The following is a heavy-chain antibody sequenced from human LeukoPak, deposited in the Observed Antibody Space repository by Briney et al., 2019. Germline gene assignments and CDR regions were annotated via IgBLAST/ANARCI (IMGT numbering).Heavy chain of an antibody. CDR1: GGSISSYY. CDR3: ARDGHGGILTGDLYFDY. D-gene: IGHD7-27*01. Sequence: SETLSLTCTVSGGSISSYYWSWLRQPPGKGLEWIGYIYYSGSTNYNPSLKSRVTIPVDTSKNQFSLKLSSVTAADTAVYYCARDGHGGILTGDLYFDYWGQGTLVTVSS. V-gene: IGHV4-59*01. J-gene: IGHJ4*02. CDR2: IYYSGST.